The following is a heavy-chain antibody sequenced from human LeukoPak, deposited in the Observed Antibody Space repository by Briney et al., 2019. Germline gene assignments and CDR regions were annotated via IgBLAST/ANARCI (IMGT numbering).Heavy chain of an antibody. CDR3: ARLRWEITHYWYFDL. D-gene: IGHD4-23*01. V-gene: IGHV3-23*01. CDR1: GLTFDNFP. J-gene: IGHJ2*01. CDR2: INPSGGDT. Sequence: PGGSLTRSCAAAGLTFDNFPMSWVSQAPGKGLEWVSAINPSGGDTYFPDSVRGRFTISRDNSKNTVYLQMDSLRVEDTAVYYCARLRWEITHYWYFDLWGRGALVTVSS.